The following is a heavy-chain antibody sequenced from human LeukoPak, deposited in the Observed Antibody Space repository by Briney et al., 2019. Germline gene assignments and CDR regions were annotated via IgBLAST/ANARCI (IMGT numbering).Heavy chain of an antibody. Sequence: GESLKISCKGSGYSFTSYWIGWVRQMPGKGLEWMGIIYPGDSDTRYSPSFQGQVTISADKSISTAYPQWSSLKASDTAMYYCARHYDILTGYFDYWGQGTLVTVSS. CDR1: GYSFTSYW. CDR2: IYPGDSDT. CDR3: ARHYDILTGYFDY. V-gene: IGHV5-51*01. J-gene: IGHJ4*02. D-gene: IGHD3-9*01.